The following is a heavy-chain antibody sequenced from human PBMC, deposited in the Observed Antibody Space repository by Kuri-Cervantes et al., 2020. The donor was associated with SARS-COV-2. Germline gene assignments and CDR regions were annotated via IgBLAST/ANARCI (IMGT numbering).Heavy chain of an antibody. J-gene: IGHJ6*02. CDR3: ARLRVYDYVWGSNRYSAHYYNALDV. V-gene: IGHV5-51*01. Sequence: GESLKISCKGSGYSFTSYWIGWVRQMPGKGLEWMGIIYPHDSDRRYSPSFQGQVTISADKSISTAYLQWSGLKASDTAMYYCARLRVYDYVWGSNRYSAHYYNALDVWGQGTTVTVSS. CDR1: GYSFTSYW. CDR2: IYPHDSDR. D-gene: IGHD3-16*02.